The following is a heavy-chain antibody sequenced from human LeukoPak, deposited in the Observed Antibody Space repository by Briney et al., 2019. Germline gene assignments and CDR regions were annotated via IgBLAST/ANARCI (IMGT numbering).Heavy chain of an antibody. CDR1: GFSLTTSGVG. J-gene: IGHJ3*02. CDR3: AHSALWFGELHAFDI. D-gene: IGHD3-10*01. V-gene: IGHV2-5*02. Sequence: SGPTLAKPTQTLTLTCTFSGFSLTTSGVGVGWIRQPPGKALEWLALIYWDDDKRYSPSLKTRLTITKDTSKNQVVLTMTNMDPVDTAAYYCAHSALWFGELHAFDIWGQGTMVTVSS. CDR2: IYWDDDK.